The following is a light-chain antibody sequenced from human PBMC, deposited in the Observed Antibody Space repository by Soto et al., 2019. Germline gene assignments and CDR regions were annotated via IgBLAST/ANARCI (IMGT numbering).Light chain of an antibody. CDR1: QSVSSN. V-gene: IGKV3-15*01. J-gene: IGKJ1*01. Sequence: EIVMTQSPATLSVSPGERATLSCRASQSVSSNLAWYQQKPGQAPRLLINGASTRATGIPARFSGSGSGTEFTLTISSLQSEDFGVYYCQQYNNWPWTFGQGTKVDIK. CDR3: QQYNNWPWT. CDR2: GAS.